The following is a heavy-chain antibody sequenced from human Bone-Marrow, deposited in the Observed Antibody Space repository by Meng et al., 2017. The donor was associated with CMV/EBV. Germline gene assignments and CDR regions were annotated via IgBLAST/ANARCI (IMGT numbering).Heavy chain of an antibody. CDR2: ISYDGSNK. CDR3: ARDRMVYAYYFDY. V-gene: IGHV3-30-3*01. CDR1: GFTFSSYW. D-gene: IGHD2-8*01. Sequence: GESLKISCAASGFTFSSYWMTWVRRAPGKGLEWVAVISYDGSNKYYADSVKGRFTISRDNSKNTLYLQMNSLRAEDTAVYYCARDRMVYAYYFDYWGQGTLVNGSS. J-gene: IGHJ4*02.